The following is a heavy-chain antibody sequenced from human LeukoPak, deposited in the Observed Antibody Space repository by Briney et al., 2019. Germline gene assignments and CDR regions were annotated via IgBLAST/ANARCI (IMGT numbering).Heavy chain of an antibody. J-gene: IGHJ4*02. Sequence: GGSLRLSCAASGFTFSSYGMHWVRQAPGKGLEWVAFIRYDGSNKYYADSVKGRFTISRDNSKNTLYLQMNSLRAEDTAVYYCAKDPKLLWFGELSWYYLDYWGQGTLVTVSS. CDR2: IRYDGSNK. D-gene: IGHD3-10*01. CDR1: GFTFSSYG. CDR3: AKDPKLLWFGELSWYYLDY. V-gene: IGHV3-30*02.